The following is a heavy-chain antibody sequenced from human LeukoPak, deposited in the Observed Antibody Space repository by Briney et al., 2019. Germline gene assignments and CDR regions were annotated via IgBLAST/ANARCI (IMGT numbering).Heavy chain of an antibody. CDR1: GGSFSGYY. CDR2: INHSGST. Sequence: PSETLSLTCAVYGGSFSGYYWSWIRQPPGKGLEWIGEINHSGSTNYNPSLKSRVTISVDTSKNQFSLKLTSVTAADTAVYYCARLPSGTLNPPFDYWGQGSLVTVSS. D-gene: IGHD3-10*01. J-gene: IGHJ4*02. CDR3: ARLPSGTLNPPFDY. V-gene: IGHV4-34*01.